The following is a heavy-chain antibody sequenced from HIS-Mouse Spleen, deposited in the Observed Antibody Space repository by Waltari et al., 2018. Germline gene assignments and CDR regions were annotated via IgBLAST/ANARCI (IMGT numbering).Heavy chain of an antibody. CDR1: GFTFSSYS. D-gene: IGHD3-3*02. Sequence: EVQLVESGGGLVKPGGSLRLSCAASGFTFSSYSMKWVRRAPGKGLEWVSSISSSSSYIYYADSVKGRFTISRDNAKNSLYLQMNSLRAEDTAVYYCARDSKFEPYYFDYWGQGTLVTVSS. J-gene: IGHJ4*02. V-gene: IGHV3-21*01. CDR3: ARDSKFEPYYFDY. CDR2: ISSSSSYI.